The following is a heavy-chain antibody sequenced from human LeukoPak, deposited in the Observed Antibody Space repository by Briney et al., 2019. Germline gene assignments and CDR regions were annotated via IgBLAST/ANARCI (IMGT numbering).Heavy chain of an antibody. V-gene: IGHV4-59*01. CDR3: ASLSSGSYNWFDP. CDR2: IYYSGST. J-gene: IGHJ5*02. D-gene: IGHD1-26*01. Sequence: SETLSLTCTVSGVSISGSYWNWLRQPPGKGLEWIGYIYYSGSTNYNPSLKSRVTISVDTSKNQFSLKLSSVTAADTAVYYCASLSSGSYNWFDPWAGEPWSPSPQ. CDR1: GVSISGSY.